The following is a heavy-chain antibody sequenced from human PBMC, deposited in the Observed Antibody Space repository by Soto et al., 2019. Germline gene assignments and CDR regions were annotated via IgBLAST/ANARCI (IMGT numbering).Heavy chain of an antibody. CDR2: ISGNGGNT. V-gene: IGHV3-64D*06. Sequence: GGSLRLSCSGSGFTFSHHSLYWVRPAPGKGLLYVSTISGNGGNTHYAASVRGRFTISRDNSKNTVFLQMSGLGVADSAVYYCVKVSGYCTGGSCFSYFDYWGQGALVTVSS. CDR3: VKVSGYCTGGSCFSYFDY. J-gene: IGHJ4*02. D-gene: IGHD2-15*01. CDR1: GFTFSHHS.